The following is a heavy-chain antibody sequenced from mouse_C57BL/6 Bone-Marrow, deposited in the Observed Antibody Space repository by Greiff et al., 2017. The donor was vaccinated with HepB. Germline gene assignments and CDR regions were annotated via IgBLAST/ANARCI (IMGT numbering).Heavy chain of an antibody. J-gene: IGHJ1*03. Sequence: EVQLVESGGGLVQSGRSLRLSCATSGFTFSDFYMEWVRQAPGKGLEWIAASRNKANDYTTEYSASVKGRFIVSRDTSQSILYLQMNALRAEDTAIYYCARDADSSSWYFDVWGTGTTVTVSS. V-gene: IGHV7-1*01. CDR2: SRNKANDYTT. D-gene: IGHD2-4*01. CDR3: ARDADSSSWYFDV. CDR1: GFTFSDFY.